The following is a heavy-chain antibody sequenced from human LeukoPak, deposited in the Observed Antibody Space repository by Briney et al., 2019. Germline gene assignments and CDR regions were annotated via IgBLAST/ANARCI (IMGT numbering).Heavy chain of an antibody. V-gene: IGHV4-31*03. CDR2: IYYSGST. Sequence: SQTLSLTCTVSGGSISSGGYYWSWIRQHPGKGLEWIGYIYYSGSTYYNPSLKSRVTISVDTSKNQFPLKLSSVTAADTAVYYCARVASVRGEVFDPWGQGTLVTVSS. CDR1: GGSISSGGYY. J-gene: IGHJ5*02. D-gene: IGHD3-10*01. CDR3: ARVASVRGEVFDP.